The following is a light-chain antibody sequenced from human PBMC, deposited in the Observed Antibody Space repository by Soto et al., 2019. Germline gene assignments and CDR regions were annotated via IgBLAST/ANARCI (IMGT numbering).Light chain of an antibody. J-gene: IGLJ1*01. Sequence: QSVLTQPPSVSEAPRQRVTISCSGSSSNIGNNAVNWYQQLPGKAPKLLIYYDDLLPSGVSDRFSGSKSGTSASLAISGLQSEDEADYYCAAWDDSLNGPSFGTGTKVTV. CDR1: SSNIGNNA. CDR3: AAWDDSLNGPS. V-gene: IGLV1-36*01. CDR2: YDD.